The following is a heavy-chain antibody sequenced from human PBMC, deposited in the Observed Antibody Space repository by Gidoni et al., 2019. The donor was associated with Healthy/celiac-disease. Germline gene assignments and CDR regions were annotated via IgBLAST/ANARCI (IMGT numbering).Heavy chain of an antibody. V-gene: IGHV1-69*01. CDR2: IIPIFGTA. CDR3: ARGPYYYDSSGYYYFDY. D-gene: IGHD3-22*01. J-gene: IGHJ4*02. Sequence: QVQLVQSGAEVKKPGSSVKVSCKASGGTFSSYAISWVRQAPGQGLAWMGGIIPIFGTANYAQKFQGRVTITADESTSTAYMELSSLRSEDTAVYYCARGPYYYDSSGYYYFDYWGQGTLVTVSS. CDR1: GGTFSSYA.